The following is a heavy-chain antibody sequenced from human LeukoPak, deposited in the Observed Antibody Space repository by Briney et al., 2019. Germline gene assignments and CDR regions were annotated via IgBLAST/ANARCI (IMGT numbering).Heavy chain of an antibody. CDR2: ISAYNGNT. CDR1: GYTFTSYG. Sequence: ASVKVSCKASGYTFTSYGISWVRQAPGQGLEWMGWISAYNGNTNYAQKLQGRVTMTTDTSTSTAYMELRSLRSDDTAVYYCARDRTNDMTTVTTGGDWGQGTLVTVSS. V-gene: IGHV1-18*01. D-gene: IGHD4-17*01. J-gene: IGHJ4*02. CDR3: ARDRTNDMTTVTTGGD.